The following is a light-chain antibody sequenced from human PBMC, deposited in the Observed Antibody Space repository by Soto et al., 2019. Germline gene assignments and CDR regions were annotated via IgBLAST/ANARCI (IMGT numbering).Light chain of an antibody. CDR2: EGS. J-gene: IGLJ2*01. CDR3: CSYAGSSV. V-gene: IGLV2-23*01. CDR1: SSDVGSYNL. Sequence: QSELTQPASASGSPGQSITISCTGTSSDVGSYNLVSWYQQHPGKAPKLMIYEGSKRPSGVSNRFSGSKSGNTASLTISGLQAEDEADYYCCSYAGSSVFGGGTKLTVL.